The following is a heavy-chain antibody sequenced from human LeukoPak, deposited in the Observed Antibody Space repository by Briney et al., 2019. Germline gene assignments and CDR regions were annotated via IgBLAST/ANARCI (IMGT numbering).Heavy chain of an antibody. D-gene: IGHD3-3*01. CDR3: AKDAPYYDFWSGNPDY. CDR2: IWYDGRNK. V-gene: IGHV3-33*06. Sequence: GGSLRLSCAASGFTFSDYGMHWVRQAPGKGLEWVAVIWYDGRNKYYGDSVKGRFTISRDNSKNTLYLQTNSLRAEDTAVYYCAKDAPYYDFWSGNPDYWGQGTLVTVSS. J-gene: IGHJ4*02. CDR1: GFTFSDYG.